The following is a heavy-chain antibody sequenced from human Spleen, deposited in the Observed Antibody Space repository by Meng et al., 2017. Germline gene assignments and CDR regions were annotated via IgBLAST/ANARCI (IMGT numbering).Heavy chain of an antibody. D-gene: IGHD5-24*01. J-gene: IGHJ4*02. V-gene: IGHV4-31*01. CDR2: IYYSGST. CDR1: GGSTSSGGYY. CDR3: ARARDGGGWFDY. Sequence: QEPLRVCRPCLVKPPQPLSLPCTVSGGSTSSGGYYWSWIRQPPGKGLGGIGYIYYSGSTYYNPSLKSLVTISVDTSKNQFSLKLSSVTAADTAVYYCARARDGGGWFDYWGQGTLVTVSS.